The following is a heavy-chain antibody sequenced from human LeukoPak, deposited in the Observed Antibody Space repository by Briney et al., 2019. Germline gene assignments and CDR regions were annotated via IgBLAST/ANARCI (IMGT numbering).Heavy chain of an antibody. CDR2: IYPYNGAT. CDR1: GYTFNDYY. Sequence: ASVKVSCKASGYTFNDYYIYWVRQVPGQGPEWMGWIYPYNGATNYAQKFEGRVIMTTDTSTTTAFMDLRRLRSDDTAVYYCARDPHYDSSGYFYVVRYFDYWGQGTLVTVSS. V-gene: IGHV1-2*02. J-gene: IGHJ4*02. CDR3: ARDPHYDSSGYFYVVRYFDY. D-gene: IGHD3-22*01.